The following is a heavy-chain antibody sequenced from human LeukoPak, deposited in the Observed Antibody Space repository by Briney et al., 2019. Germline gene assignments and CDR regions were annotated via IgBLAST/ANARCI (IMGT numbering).Heavy chain of an antibody. J-gene: IGHJ5*02. CDR3: ARDRGRATWFDP. Sequence: PSETLSLTCTVSGGSIRSYYWNWIRQPPGKGLEWIGYIYYSGNTNYNPSLKSRVTISVDTSKNQFSLKLSSVTAADTAVYYCARDRGRATWFDPWGQGTVVTVSS. D-gene: IGHD3-10*01. CDR1: GGSIRSYY. CDR2: IYYSGNT. V-gene: IGHV4-59*01.